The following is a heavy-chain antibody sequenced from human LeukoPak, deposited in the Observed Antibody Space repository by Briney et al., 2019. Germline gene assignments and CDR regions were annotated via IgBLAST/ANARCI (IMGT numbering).Heavy chain of an antibody. D-gene: IGHD2-2*01. J-gene: IGHJ3*02. CDR3: ATMVVVPAAAEPIDAFDI. V-gene: IGHV3-23*01. CDR2: ISGSGGST. CDR1: GFTFSSYA. Sequence: PGGSLRLSCAASGFTFSSYAMSWVRQAPGKGLEWVSAISGSGGSTYYADSVKGRFTISRDNSKNTLYLQMNSLRAEDTAVYYCATMVVVPAAAEPIDAFDIWGQGTMVTVSS.